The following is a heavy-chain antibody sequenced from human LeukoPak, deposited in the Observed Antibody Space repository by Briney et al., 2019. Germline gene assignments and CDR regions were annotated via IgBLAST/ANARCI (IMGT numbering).Heavy chain of an antibody. Sequence: GGSLRLSCAASGFTFSSYEMNWVRQAPGKGLAWVSYISSSGSTIYYADSVKGRFTISRDNAKNSLYLQMNSLRAEDTAVYYCARDRRSSGWYPKLDYWGQGTLVTVSS. CDR1: GFTFSSYE. J-gene: IGHJ4*02. CDR3: ARDRRSSGWYPKLDY. D-gene: IGHD6-19*01. CDR2: ISSSGSTI. V-gene: IGHV3-48*03.